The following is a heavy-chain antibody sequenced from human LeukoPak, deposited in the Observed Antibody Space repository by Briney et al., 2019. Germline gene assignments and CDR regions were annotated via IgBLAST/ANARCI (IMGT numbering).Heavy chain of an antibody. CDR3: ARPDYFASHD. CDR1: GYNFPKSW. CDR2: IYPDDSRT. D-gene: IGHD3-9*01. Sequence: GESLKISCKASGYNFPKSWIGWVRPMPGKGLEWVAIIYPDDSRTNYSPSFQGHVTISVDRSINTAYLQWSSLRASDTAMYYCARPDYFASHDWGQGTLVTVST. V-gene: IGHV5-51*01. J-gene: IGHJ4*02.